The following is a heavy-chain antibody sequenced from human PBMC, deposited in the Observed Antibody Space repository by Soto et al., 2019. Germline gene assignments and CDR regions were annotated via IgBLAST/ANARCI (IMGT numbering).Heavy chain of an antibody. Sequence: QITLKESGPTLVKPTQTLTLTCTFSGFPLNTSAVGVGWIRQPPGKALEWLPLVYWDDDKLDSPSLKTRLTSTKDTSKNQVVLTMTNMDTVDTATYFCSHVLGYCGSVTCYHSVAYMDVWGKGTTVTVSS. CDR3: SHVLGYCGSVTCYHSVAYMDV. CDR1: GFPLNTSAVG. V-gene: IGHV2-5*02. J-gene: IGHJ6*03. CDR2: VYWDDDK. D-gene: IGHD2-15*01.